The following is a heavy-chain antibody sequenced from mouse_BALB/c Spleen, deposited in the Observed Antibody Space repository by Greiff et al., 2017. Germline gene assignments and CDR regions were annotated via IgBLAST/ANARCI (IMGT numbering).Heavy chain of an antibody. CDR1: GYAFTNYL. J-gene: IGHJ4*01. D-gene: IGHD1-1*01. CDR2: INPGSGGT. CDR3: AGWGVTVVAPDAMDY. V-gene: IGHV1-54*01. Sequence: VQLQQSGAELVRPGTSVKVSCKASGYAFTNYLIEWVKQRPGQGLEWIGVINPGSGGTNYNEKFKGKATLTADKSSSTAYMQLSSLTSDDSAVYFCAGWGVTVVAPDAMDYWGQGTSVTVSS.